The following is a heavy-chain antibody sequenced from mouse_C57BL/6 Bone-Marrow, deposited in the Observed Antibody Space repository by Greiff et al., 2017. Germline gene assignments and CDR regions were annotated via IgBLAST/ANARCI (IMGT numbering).Heavy chain of an antibody. CDR1: GFTFSDYG. J-gene: IGHJ3*01. CDR2: ISNLAYSI. Sequence: EVQLVESGGGLVQPGGSLKLSCAASGFTFSDYGMAWVRQAPRKGPEWVAFISNLAYSIYYADTVTGRFNISRENAKNTLYLEMSSLRSEDTAMYYCARQNGYEEPFAYWGQGTLVTVSA. V-gene: IGHV5-15*01. D-gene: IGHD2-2*01. CDR3: ARQNGYEEPFAY.